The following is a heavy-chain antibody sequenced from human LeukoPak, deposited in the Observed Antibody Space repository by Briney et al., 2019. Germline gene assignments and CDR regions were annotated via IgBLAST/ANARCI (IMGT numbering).Heavy chain of an antibody. CDR3: ARDRGRKYQLQYWYFDL. CDR1: GGSIRSYY. CDR2: IYYSGST. J-gene: IGHJ2*01. V-gene: IGHV4-59*12. D-gene: IGHD2-2*01. Sequence: SETLSLTCTVSGGSIRSYYWNWIRQPPGKGLEWIGYIYYSGSTYYNPSLKSRVTISVDTSKNQFSLKLSSVTAADTAVYYCARDRGRKYQLQYWYFDLWGRGTLVTVSS.